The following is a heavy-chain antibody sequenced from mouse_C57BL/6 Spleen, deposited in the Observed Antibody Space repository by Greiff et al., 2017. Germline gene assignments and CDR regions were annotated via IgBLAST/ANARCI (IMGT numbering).Heavy chain of an antibody. D-gene: IGHD3-2*02. V-gene: IGHV1-76*01. CDR1: GYTFTDYY. J-gene: IGHJ3*01. CDR2: IYPGSGNT. CDR3: ARWEDSSGPFAY. Sequence: QVQLQQSGAELVRPGASVKLSCKASGYTFTDYYINWVKQRPGQGLEWIARIYPGSGNTYYNEKFKGKATLTAEKSSSTAYMQLSSLTSEDSAVYFCARWEDSSGPFAYWGQGTLVTVAA.